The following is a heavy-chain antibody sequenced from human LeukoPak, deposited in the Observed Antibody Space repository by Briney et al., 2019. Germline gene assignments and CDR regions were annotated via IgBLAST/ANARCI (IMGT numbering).Heavy chain of an antibody. D-gene: IGHD3-10*01. CDR3: ASSIPGGYYFDY. J-gene: IGHJ4*02. CDR2: IYHSGST. Sequence: PSETLSLTCAVSGGSISSGGYSWSWLRQPPGKGLEWIGYIYHSGSTYYNPSLKSRVTISVDRSKNQFSLKLSSVTAADTAVYYCASSIPGGYYFDYWGQGTLVTVSS. V-gene: IGHV4-30-2*01. CDR1: GGSISSGGYS.